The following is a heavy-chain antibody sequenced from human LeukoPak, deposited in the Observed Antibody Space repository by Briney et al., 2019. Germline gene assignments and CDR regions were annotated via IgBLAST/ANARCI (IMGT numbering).Heavy chain of an antibody. CDR2: IWYDGSNK. D-gene: IGHD3-22*01. CDR3: AREPTYYYDSSGYYYAYYFDY. Sequence: GGSLRLSSAASGFTFSSYDMHWVRQAPGKGLEWVAVIWYDGSNKYYADSVKGRFTISRDNSKNTLYLQMNSLRAEDTAVYYCAREPTYYYDSSGYYYAYYFDYWGQGTLVTVSS. CDR1: GFTFSSYD. J-gene: IGHJ4*02. V-gene: IGHV3-33*01.